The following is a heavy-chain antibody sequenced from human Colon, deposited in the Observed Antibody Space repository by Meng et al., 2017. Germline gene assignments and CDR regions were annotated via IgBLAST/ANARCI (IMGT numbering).Heavy chain of an antibody. V-gene: IGHV3-23*04. CDR1: GFTFHSFG. J-gene: IGHJ4*01. D-gene: IGHD2-15*01. Sequence: EFHVVQSGGDLAQPGGSLRLSCAASGFTFHSFGMSWVRQAPGKGLEWVSSIDAGGANTYYADSVRGRFTISRDNAKNTLYLQMNSLRAEDTAVYYCTRGYLDIGDYWGHGSLVTVSS. CDR3: TRGYLDIGDY. CDR2: IDAGGANT.